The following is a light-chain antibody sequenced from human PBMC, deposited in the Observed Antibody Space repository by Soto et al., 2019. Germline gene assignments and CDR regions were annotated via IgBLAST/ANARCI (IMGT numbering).Light chain of an antibody. CDR1: QSISSY. CDR3: QQHNGYSERM. V-gene: IGKV1-39*01. J-gene: IGKJ1*01. Sequence: DIQMTQSPSSLSASVGDRVTITCRASQSISSYLSWYQQKPGKAPKLLINVASTLQSGVPSRFSGSGAGTDFTLAISSLQPEDFATYYCQQHNGYSERMFGQGTKVEV. CDR2: VAS.